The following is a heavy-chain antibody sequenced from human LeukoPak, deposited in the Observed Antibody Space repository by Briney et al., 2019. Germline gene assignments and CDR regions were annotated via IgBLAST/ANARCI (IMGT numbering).Heavy chain of an antibody. V-gene: IGHV3-30*03. Sequence: PGGSLRLSCAASGFTFSSYGMRWVRQAPGKGLEWVAVISYDGTNKYYADSVKGRFTISRDNSKNTLYLQIDSLRTEDTAVYFCARVELYASGWYGSIDYWGRGTLVAVSS. J-gene: IGHJ4*02. D-gene: IGHD6-19*01. CDR3: ARVELYASGWYGSIDY. CDR2: ISYDGTNK. CDR1: GFTFSSYG.